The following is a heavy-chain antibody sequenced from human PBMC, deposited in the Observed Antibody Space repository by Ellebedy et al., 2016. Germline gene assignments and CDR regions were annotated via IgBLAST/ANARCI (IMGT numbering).Heavy chain of an antibody. CDR3: ARDPTRGNITFKYFDY. CDR2: MCYSGSA. J-gene: IGHJ4*02. V-gene: IGHV4-59*11. D-gene: IGHD3-16*01. CDR1: GFPFSSHA. Sequence: GSLRLSCAASGFPFSSHAMSWIRQPPGKGLEWIGNMCYSGSAYNNPSLKSRVTTSVDTSKNQFSLKLSSVTAADTAVYYCARDPTRGNITFKYFDYWGQGILVTVSS.